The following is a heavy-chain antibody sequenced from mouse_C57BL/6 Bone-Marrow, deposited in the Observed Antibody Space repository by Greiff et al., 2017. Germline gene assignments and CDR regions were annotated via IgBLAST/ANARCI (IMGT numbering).Heavy chain of an antibody. Sequence: QVQLKQSGPELVKPGASVKISCKASGYAFSSSWMNWVKQRPGKGLEWIGRIYPGDGDTNYNGKFKGKATLTADKSSSTAYMQLSSLTSEDSAVYFCARRSHYYGSSPLYAMDYWGQGTSVTVSS. CDR2: IYPGDGDT. CDR1: GYAFSSSW. CDR3: ARRSHYYGSSPLYAMDY. D-gene: IGHD1-1*01. V-gene: IGHV1-82*01. J-gene: IGHJ4*01.